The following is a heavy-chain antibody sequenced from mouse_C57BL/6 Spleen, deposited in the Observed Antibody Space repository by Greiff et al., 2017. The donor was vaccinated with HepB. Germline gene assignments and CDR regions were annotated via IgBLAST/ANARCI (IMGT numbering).Heavy chain of an antibody. CDR2: ISDGGSYT. J-gene: IGHJ1*03. V-gene: IGHV5-4*01. CDR1: GFTFSSYA. D-gene: IGHD1-1*01. CDR3: ARDPMTTVNWYFDV. Sequence: DVKLVESGGGLVKPGGSLKLSCAASGFTFSSYAMSWVRQTPEKRLEWVATISDGGSYTYYPDNVKGRFTISRDNAKNNLYLQMSHLKSEDTAMYYCARDPMTTVNWYFDVWGTGTTVTVSS.